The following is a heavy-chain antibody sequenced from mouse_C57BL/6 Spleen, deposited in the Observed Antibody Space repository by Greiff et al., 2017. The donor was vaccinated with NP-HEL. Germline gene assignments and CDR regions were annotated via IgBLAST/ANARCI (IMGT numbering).Heavy chain of an antibody. D-gene: IGHD1-1*01. CDR2: INPSNGGT. Sequence: QVQLQQPGTELVKPGASVKLSCKASGYTFTSYWMHWVKQRPGQGLEWIGNINPSNGGTNYNEKFKSKATLTVDKSSSTAYMQLSSLTSEDSAVYYCARLGHVTTGVVPYWYFDVWGTGTTVTVSS. CDR3: ARLGHVTTGVVPYWYFDV. J-gene: IGHJ1*03. V-gene: IGHV1-53*01. CDR1: GYTFTSYW.